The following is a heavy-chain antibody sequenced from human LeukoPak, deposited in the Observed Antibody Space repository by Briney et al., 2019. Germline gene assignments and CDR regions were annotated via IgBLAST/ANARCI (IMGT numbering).Heavy chain of an antibody. CDR2: INHSGST. CDR1: GGSISSYY. D-gene: IGHD1-20*01. V-gene: IGHV4-34*01. J-gene: IGHJ5*02. CDR3: ARDSYNWNVDAFDP. Sequence: PSETLSLTCTVSGGSISSYYWSWIRQPPGKGLEWSGEINHSGSTDYSPSLKSRVTISIDKSKNHFSLKLTSVTAADTAIYYCARDSYNWNVDAFDPWGQGTLVTVSS.